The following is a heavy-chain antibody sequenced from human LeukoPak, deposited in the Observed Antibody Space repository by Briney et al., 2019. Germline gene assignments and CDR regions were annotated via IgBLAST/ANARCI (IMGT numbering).Heavy chain of an antibody. J-gene: IGHJ4*02. CDR3: ARVRLLWFGELMIDY. Sequence: SETLSLTCTVSGGSISSYYWSWIRQPPGKGLEWIGYIYYSGSTNYNPSLKSRVTISVDTSKNQFSLKLSSVTAADTAVYYCARVRLLWFGELMIDYWGQGTLVTVSS. D-gene: IGHD3-10*01. CDR1: GGSISSYY. CDR2: IYYSGST. V-gene: IGHV4-59*12.